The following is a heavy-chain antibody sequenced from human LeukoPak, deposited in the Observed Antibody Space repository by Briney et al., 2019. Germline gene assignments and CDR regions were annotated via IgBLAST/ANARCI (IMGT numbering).Heavy chain of an antibody. D-gene: IGHD1-7*01. CDR2: IYSGGTT. CDR3: ASPSAEITATNGWYFDV. Sequence: GGSLRLSCAASGFTVGSSYMNWVRQAPGKGLEWVSVIYSGGTTYYADSVKGRFTISRDYSENTLYLQMNNLRAEDTAVYYCASPSAEITATNGWYFDVWGRGTLVTVSS. J-gene: IGHJ2*01. CDR1: GFTVGSSY. V-gene: IGHV3-66*01.